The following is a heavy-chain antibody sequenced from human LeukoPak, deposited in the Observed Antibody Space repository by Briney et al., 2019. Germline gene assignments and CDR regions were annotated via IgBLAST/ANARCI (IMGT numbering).Heavy chain of an antibody. J-gene: IGHJ4*02. CDR3: ARDALYSSGYYDY. Sequence: GGSLRLPCAASGFTFSSYAMSWVRQAPGKGLEWVSAISGSGGSTYYADSVKGRFTISRDNSKNTLYLQMNSLRAEDTAVYYCARDALYSSGYYDYWGQGTLVTVSS. CDR1: GFTFSSYA. V-gene: IGHV3-23*01. CDR2: ISGSGGST. D-gene: IGHD3-22*01.